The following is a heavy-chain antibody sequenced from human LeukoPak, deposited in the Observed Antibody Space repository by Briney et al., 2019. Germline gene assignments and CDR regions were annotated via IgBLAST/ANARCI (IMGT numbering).Heavy chain of an antibody. D-gene: IGHD3-10*01. CDR3: ARDYYDSGSYPFDY. Sequence: SETLSLTCTVSGGSVSSGSYYWSWIRQPPGKGLEWIGHISYSGSPNYSPSLKSRVTISIDTSKNQFSLKLSSVTAADTAVYYCARDYYDSGSYPFDYWGQGTLVTVSS. CDR1: GGSVSSGSYY. J-gene: IGHJ4*02. CDR2: ISYSGSP. V-gene: IGHV4-61*01.